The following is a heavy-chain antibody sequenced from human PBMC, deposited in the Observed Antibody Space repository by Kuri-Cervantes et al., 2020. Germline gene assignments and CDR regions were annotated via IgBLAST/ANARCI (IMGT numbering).Heavy chain of an antibody. CDR2: ITHTGST. CDR1: GGSFSGYS. J-gene: IGHJ4*02. D-gene: IGHD3-22*01. CDR3: ARSVPRSKRTYYFDSSGYYYFDY. Sequence: GSLRLSCAVYGGSFSGYSWSWVRQPPGKGLESIGEITHTGSTNYSPSLKSRVTISVDTSKNQFSLKLSSVTAADTAVYYCARSVPRSKRTYYFDSSGYYYFDYWGQGTLVTVSS. V-gene: IGHV4-34*01.